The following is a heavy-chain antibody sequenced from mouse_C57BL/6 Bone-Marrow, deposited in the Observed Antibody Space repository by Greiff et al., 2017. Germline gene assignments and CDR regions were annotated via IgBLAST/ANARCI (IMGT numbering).Heavy chain of an antibody. CDR2: ISNGGGST. V-gene: IGHV5-12*01. CDR3: ARHDGYYPAWFAY. CDR1: GFTFSDYY. Sequence: EVMLVESGGGLVQPGGSLKLSCAASGFTFSDYYMYWVRQTPEKRLEWVAYISNGGGSTYYPDTIKGRFTISRDNATNTLYLQMSRLKSEDTAMYYCARHDGYYPAWFAYWGQGTLVTVSA. J-gene: IGHJ3*01. D-gene: IGHD2-3*01.